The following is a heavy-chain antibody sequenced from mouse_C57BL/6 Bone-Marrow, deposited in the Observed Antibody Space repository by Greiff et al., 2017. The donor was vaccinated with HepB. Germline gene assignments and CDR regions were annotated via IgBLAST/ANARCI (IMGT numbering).Heavy chain of an antibody. CDR2: IYPRSGNT. CDR3: ARSWLLRGY. V-gene: IGHV1-81*01. D-gene: IGHD2-3*01. Sequence: VKLVESGAELARPGASVKLSCKASGYTFTSYGISWVKQRTGQGLEWIGEIYPRSGNTYYNEKFKGKATLTADKSSSTAYMELRSLTSEDSAVYFCARSWLLRGYWGQGTTLTVSS. J-gene: IGHJ2*01. CDR1: GYTFTSYG.